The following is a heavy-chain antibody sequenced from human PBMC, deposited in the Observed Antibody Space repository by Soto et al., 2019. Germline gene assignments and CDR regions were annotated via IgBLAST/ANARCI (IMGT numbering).Heavy chain of an antibody. D-gene: IGHD2-2*01. CDR3: ARIQYQLLFDWFDP. CDR1: GGSISSYY. CDR2: IYYSGST. Sequence: ERLCRTGPVSGGSISSYYCSWIRKPTGKGLEWIGYIYYSGSTNYNPSLKSRVTISVDTSKNQFSLKLSSVTAADTAVYYCARIQYQLLFDWFDPWGQGTLVTVYS. V-gene: IGHV4-59*01. J-gene: IGHJ5*02.